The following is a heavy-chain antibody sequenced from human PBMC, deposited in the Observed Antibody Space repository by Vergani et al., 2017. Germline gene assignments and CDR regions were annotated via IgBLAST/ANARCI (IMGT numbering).Heavy chain of an antibody. CDR3: ATSLRDSSGYYYPPRFDY. Sequence: QVQLVQSGAEVKKPGSSVKVSCKASGGTFSSYTISWVRQAPGQGLEWMGRIIPILGIANYAQKFQGRVTITADKSTRTAYMELSSLRSEDTAVYYCATSLRDSSGYYYPPRFDYWGQGTLVTVSS. V-gene: IGHV1-69*02. CDR2: IIPILGIA. J-gene: IGHJ4*02. D-gene: IGHD3-22*01. CDR1: GGTFSSYT.